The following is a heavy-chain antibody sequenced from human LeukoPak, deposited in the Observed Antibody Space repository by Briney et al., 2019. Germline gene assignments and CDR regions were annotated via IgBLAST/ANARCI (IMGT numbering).Heavy chain of an antibody. CDR1: GGTFSSYA. D-gene: IGHD1-26*01. V-gene: IGHV1-69*13. Sequence: PPASVKVSCKASGGTFSSYAISWVRQAPGQGLEWMGGIIPIFGTANYAQKFQGRVTITADESTSTAYMELSSLRSEDTAVYYCAREQSPESIVGVPGAFDIWGQGTMVTVSS. CDR3: AREQSPESIVGVPGAFDI. CDR2: IIPIFGTA. J-gene: IGHJ3*02.